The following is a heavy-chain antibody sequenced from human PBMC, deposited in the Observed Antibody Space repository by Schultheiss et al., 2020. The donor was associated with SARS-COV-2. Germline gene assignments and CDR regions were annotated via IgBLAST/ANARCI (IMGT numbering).Heavy chain of an antibody. J-gene: IGHJ5*02. D-gene: IGHD5-18*01. CDR1: GYSISSGYY. CDR3: ARGRDTAMDEIIWFDP. V-gene: IGHV4-61*01. Sequence: SETLSLTCAVSGYSISSGYYWSWIRQPPGKGLEWIGYIYYSGTTNYNPSLKSRVTISVDTSKNQFSLKLSSVTAADTAVYYCARGRDTAMDEIIWFDPWGQGTLVTVSS. CDR2: IYYSGTT.